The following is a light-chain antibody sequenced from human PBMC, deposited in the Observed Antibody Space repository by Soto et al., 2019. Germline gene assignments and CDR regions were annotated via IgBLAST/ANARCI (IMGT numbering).Light chain of an antibody. Sequence: QSALTQPASVSGSPGQSITISCTGTSSDIGADNFVSWYQRHPDTAPKLMIYDVTNRPSGVSDRFSGSKSGNTASLTVSGRQAEDEADYYCSSDTTSNTLGGVFGGGTELTVL. J-gene: IGLJ2*01. CDR3: SSDTTSNTLGGV. CDR1: SSDIGADNF. V-gene: IGLV2-14*01. CDR2: DVT.